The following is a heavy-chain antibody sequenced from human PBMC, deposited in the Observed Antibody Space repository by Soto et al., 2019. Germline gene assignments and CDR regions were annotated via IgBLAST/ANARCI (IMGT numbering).Heavy chain of an antibody. CDR2: ISGGGATT. Sequence: GSLRLSCAASGFAFSNYGIHWVRQAPGKGLEWVSAISGGGATTYYADSVKGRFTISRDNSKNTLYLQMNSLRVDDTAVYYCAKGEADYYYYGMDVWGQGTTVTVSS. J-gene: IGHJ6*02. CDR1: GFAFSNYG. D-gene: IGHD1-26*01. CDR3: AKGEADYYYYGMDV. V-gene: IGHV3-23*01.